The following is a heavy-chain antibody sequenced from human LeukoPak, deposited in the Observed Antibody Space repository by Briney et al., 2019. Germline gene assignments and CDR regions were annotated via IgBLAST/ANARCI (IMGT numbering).Heavy chain of an antibody. J-gene: IGHJ4*02. V-gene: IGHV3-48*01. D-gene: IGHD2-8*01. CDR3: ARDQWLDY. CDR2: IGTSGNII. CDR1: GLAFSGYI. Sequence: VGSLRLSCAASGLAFSGYIMNWVRQAPGKGLEWVAFIGTSGNIIYYADSVKGRFTVSRDNAKNSLYLQMNSLRAEDTAVYYCARDQWLDYWGQGTLVTVSS.